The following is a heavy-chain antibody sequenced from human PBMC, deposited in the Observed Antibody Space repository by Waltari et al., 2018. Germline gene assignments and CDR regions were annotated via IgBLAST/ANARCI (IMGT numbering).Heavy chain of an antibody. CDR1: GYSFTSYD. Sequence: QVQLVQSEAEVKKPGAAVKVSCKASGYSFTSYDINWVRQATGKGPEWVGWINPNSGDTEYAQKFQGRVTLTTDTAIKTAYLELTSLRSDDTAIYYCARGVGGGARGYYGMDVWGPGTTVTVS. CDR3: ARGVGGGARGYYGMDV. V-gene: IGHV1-8*01. J-gene: IGHJ6*02. CDR2: INPNSGDT. D-gene: IGHD1-26*01.